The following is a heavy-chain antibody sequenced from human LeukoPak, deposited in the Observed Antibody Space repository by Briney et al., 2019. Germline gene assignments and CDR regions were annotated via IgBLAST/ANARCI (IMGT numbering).Heavy chain of an antibody. CDR3: AREEASVGDY. J-gene: IGHJ4*02. Sequence: SETLSLTCTVSGVSISSNSHYWAWIRQPPGKGLEWFWSIHYSGSTFYSPSLKSRVTISVDTSKNQFSLILTSVTASDTAVYYCAREEASVGDYWGQGILVTVSS. V-gene: IGHV4-39*01. D-gene: IGHD2-21*01. CDR1: GVSISSNSHY. CDR2: IHYSGST.